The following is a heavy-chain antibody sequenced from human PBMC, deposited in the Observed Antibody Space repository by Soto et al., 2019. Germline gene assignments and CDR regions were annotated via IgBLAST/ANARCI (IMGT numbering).Heavy chain of an antibody. CDR2: FDPEDGET. CDR3: ATAASMVRGVLRFDY. Sequence: APVKVTCNASGYTITSYGISWVRQAPGKGLEWMGGFDPEDGETIYAQKFQGRVTMTEDTSTDTAYMELSSLRSEDTAVYYCATAASMVRGVLRFDYWGQGTLVTVSS. J-gene: IGHJ4*02. CDR1: GYTITSYG. V-gene: IGHV1-24*01. D-gene: IGHD3-10*01.